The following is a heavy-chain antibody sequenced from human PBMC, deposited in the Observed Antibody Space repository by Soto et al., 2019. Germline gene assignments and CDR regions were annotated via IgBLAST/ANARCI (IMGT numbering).Heavy chain of an antibody. J-gene: IGHJ4*02. Sequence: GGSLRLSXAASGFTFDDYTMHWVRQAPGKGLEWVSMISWDGGNTYYADSVKGRFTIPRDNSKNSLYLQMNSLRTEGTALYYCAKDTSWTIDYWGQGTLVTVSS. CDR1: GFTFDDYT. D-gene: IGHD4-17*01. CDR2: ISWDGGNT. CDR3: AKDTSWTIDY. V-gene: IGHV3-43*01.